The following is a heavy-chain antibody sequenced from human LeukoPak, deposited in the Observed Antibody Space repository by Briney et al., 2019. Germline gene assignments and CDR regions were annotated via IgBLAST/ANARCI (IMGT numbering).Heavy chain of an antibody. CDR3: ATRARGYYDSSGQKPFDI. J-gene: IGHJ3*02. D-gene: IGHD3-22*01. Sequence: PGVSVKVSCKASGGTFSSYAISWVRQAPGQGLEWMGGIIPIFGTANYAQKFQGRVTITADESTSTAYMELSSLRSEDTAVYYCATRARGYYDSSGQKPFDIWGQGTMVTVSS. CDR1: GGTFSSYA. CDR2: IIPIFGTA. V-gene: IGHV1-69*13.